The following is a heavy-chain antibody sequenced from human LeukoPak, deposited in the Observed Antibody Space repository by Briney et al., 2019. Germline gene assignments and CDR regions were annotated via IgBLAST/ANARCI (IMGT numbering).Heavy chain of an antibody. Sequence: PSETLSLTCAVYGGSFSGYYWSWIRQPPGKGLEWIGEINHSGSTNYNPSLKSRVAISVDTSKNQFSLKLSSVTAADTAVYYCVRRHQLLWYFQHWGQGTLVTVSS. CDR2: INHSGST. CDR3: VRRHQLLWYFQH. D-gene: IGHD2-2*01. CDR1: GGSFSGYY. J-gene: IGHJ1*01. V-gene: IGHV4-34*01.